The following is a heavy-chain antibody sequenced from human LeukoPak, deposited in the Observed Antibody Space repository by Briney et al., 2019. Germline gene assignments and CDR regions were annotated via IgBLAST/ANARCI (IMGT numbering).Heavy chain of an antibody. D-gene: IGHD3-22*01. CDR3: ASKDSSGYYFDY. Sequence: SETLSLTCAVYGGSFSGYYWSWIRQPPGKGLEWIGEINHSGSTNHNPSLKSRVTISVDTSKNQFSLKLSSVTAADTAVYYCASKDSSGYYFDYWGQGTLVTVSS. CDR1: GGSFSGYY. CDR2: INHSGST. V-gene: IGHV4-34*01. J-gene: IGHJ4*02.